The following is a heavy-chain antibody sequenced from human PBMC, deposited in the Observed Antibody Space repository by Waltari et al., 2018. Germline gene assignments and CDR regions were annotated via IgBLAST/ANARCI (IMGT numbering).Heavy chain of an antibody. J-gene: IGHJ6*03. CDR1: VFTFGSYE. Sequence: EVQVVESGGGLVQPGGSLRLSCEASVFTFGSYEMQWVRQAPGKGLEWISSIDNTGSTMYYADSVKGRFTISRDNAKSSVFLQMNSLRAEDTAVYYCARPSTENYYYYYYMDVWGKGTTVTVS. CDR3: ARPSTENYYYYYYMDV. V-gene: IGHV3-48*03. CDR2: IDNTGSTM.